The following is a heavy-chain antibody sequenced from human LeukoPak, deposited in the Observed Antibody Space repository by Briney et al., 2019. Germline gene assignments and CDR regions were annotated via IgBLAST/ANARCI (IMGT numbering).Heavy chain of an antibody. J-gene: IGHJ4*02. V-gene: IGHV4-59*01. D-gene: IGHD4-17*01. CDR2: IYYSGST. Sequence: SETLSLTCTVSGGSISSYYWSWIRQPPGKGLEWIGYIYYSGSTNYNPSLKSRVTISVDTSKNQFSLKLSSVTAADTAVYYCTRERSTVTFDYWGQGTLVTVSS. CDR1: GGSISSYY. CDR3: TRERSTVTFDY.